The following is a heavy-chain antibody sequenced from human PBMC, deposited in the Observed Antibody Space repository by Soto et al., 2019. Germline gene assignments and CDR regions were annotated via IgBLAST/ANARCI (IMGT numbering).Heavy chain of an antibody. D-gene: IGHD2-15*01. CDR1: GFTFSSYW. CDR2: IKQDGSEK. J-gene: IGHJ6*03. V-gene: IGHV3-7*01. Sequence: EVQLVESGGGLVQPGGSLRLSCAASGFTFSSYWMSWVRQAPGKGLEWVANIKQDGSEKYYVDPVKGRFTISRDNAKYSLYLQMNSPRAEYTAVYYCARDECSGGSCPYRYYYYYYMDVWGKGTTVTVFS. CDR3: ARDECSGGSCPYRYYYYYYMDV.